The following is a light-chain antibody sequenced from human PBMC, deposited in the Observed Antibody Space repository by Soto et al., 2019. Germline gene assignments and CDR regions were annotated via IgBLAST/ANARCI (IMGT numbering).Light chain of an antibody. CDR2: LGS. V-gene: IGKV2-28*01. Sequence: DIVMTQSPLSLPVTPGEPASISCRSSQCLLHSNGYNYLDWYLQKPGQSPQLLIYLGSNRASGVPDRFSDSGSGTDFTLKISRVEAEDVGVYYCMQPLQSWTFGQGTKVEIK. J-gene: IGKJ1*01. CDR3: MQPLQSWT. CDR1: QCLLHSNGYNY.